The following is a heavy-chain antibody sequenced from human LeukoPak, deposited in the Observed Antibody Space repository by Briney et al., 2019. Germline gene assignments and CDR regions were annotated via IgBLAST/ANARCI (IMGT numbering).Heavy chain of an antibody. CDR1: GFTVSSNY. V-gene: IGHV3-66*01. D-gene: IGHD1-26*01. J-gene: IGHJ1*01. CDR3: AREAGPSHQVGATLGS. Sequence: GGSLRLSCAASGFTVSSNYMSWVRQAPGKGLEWVSVIYSGGSTYYADSVKGRFTISRDNSKNTLYLQMNSLRAEDTATYYCAREAGPSHQVGATLGSWGQGTPVTVSS. CDR2: IYSGGST.